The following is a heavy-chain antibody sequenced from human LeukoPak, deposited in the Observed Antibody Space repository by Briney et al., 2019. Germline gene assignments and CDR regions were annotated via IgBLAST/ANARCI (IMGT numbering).Heavy chain of an antibody. J-gene: IGHJ3*02. CDR2: IRPDDSDS. Sequence: GESLKISCKSSGYSFSHYWIGWVRQMPGKGLEWMGIIRPDDSDSRYSPSFQGHATMSVDKSTSTAYLQWSSLKASDTAIYFCARHQLLWFEEPTHDGIGAFDIWGQGTMVTVSS. V-gene: IGHV5-51*01. D-gene: IGHD3-10*01. CDR3: ARHQLLWFEEPTHDGIGAFDI. CDR1: GYSFSHYW.